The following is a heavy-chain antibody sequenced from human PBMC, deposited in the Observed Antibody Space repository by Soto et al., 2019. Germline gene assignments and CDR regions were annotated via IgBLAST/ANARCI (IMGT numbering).Heavy chain of an antibody. V-gene: IGHV4-34*01. J-gene: IGHJ5*01. CDR2: INHSGST. CDR3: ASGHHYYGSGSYMRFDP. CDR1: GGSFSGYY. Sequence: PSKTLSLTCAVYGGSFSGYYWSWIRQPPGKGLEWIGEINHSGSTNYNPSLKSRVTISVDTSKNQFSLRLSSVTAADTAVYYCASGHHYYGSGSYMRFDPWGQGTLVTVSS. D-gene: IGHD3-10*01.